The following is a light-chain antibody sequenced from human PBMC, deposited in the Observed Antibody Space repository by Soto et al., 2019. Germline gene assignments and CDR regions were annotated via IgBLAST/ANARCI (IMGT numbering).Light chain of an antibody. CDR1: QSISIY. CDR2: AAT. Sequence: DIQMTQSPSSLSASIGDRVTITCRASQSISIYLNWYQQKPGKAPRLLIYAATSLQSGVPSRFSGGGSGADFTLTVSSLQPEAFATYYCQQSYSTPHTFGQGTKVDIK. J-gene: IGKJ1*01. V-gene: IGKV1-39*01. CDR3: QQSYSTPHT.